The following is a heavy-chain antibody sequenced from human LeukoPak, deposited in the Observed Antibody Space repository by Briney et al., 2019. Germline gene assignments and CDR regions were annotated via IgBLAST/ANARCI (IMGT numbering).Heavy chain of an antibody. CDR2: IYYSGST. Sequence: SETLSLTCTVSGGSISSSSYYWGWIRQPPGKGLEWIGSIYYSGSTYYNPSLKSRVTISVDTSKNQFSLKLSSVTAADTAVYYCARGRKYYDILTGPSKWFDPWGQGTLVTVSS. D-gene: IGHD3-9*01. J-gene: IGHJ5*02. CDR3: ARGRKYYDILTGPSKWFDP. CDR1: GGSISSSSYY. V-gene: IGHV4-39*07.